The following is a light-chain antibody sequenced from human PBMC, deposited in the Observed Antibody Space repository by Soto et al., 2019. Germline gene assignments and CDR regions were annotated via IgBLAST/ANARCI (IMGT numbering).Light chain of an antibody. CDR1: SSDVGGYNY. V-gene: IGLV2-14*01. CDR3: SSYTSTNTSVV. J-gene: IGLJ2*01. Sequence: QSALTQPASVSGSPGQSITISCTGTSSDVGGYNYVSWYQQHPGKAPKLMIYDVSYRPSGVSNRFSGSKSDYTASLTISGLQAEDEADYYCSSYTSTNTSVVFGGGTKLTVL. CDR2: DVS.